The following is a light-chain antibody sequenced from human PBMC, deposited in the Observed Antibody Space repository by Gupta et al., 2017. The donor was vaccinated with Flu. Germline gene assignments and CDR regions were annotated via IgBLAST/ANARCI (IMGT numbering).Light chain of an antibody. CDR1: SSNFGSNL. J-gene: IGLJ3*02. V-gene: IGLV1-44*01. Sequence: QSVVTQPPSASGTPGQWVTMSCSGSSSNFGSNLVSWYQHLPGTAPKLLIYSNGHRPSGVPDRFSGSKSVTSASLAIRGLQSDDEADYYCAIWDDSLNEWLFGGGTKLTVL. CDR3: AIWDDSLNEWL. CDR2: SNG.